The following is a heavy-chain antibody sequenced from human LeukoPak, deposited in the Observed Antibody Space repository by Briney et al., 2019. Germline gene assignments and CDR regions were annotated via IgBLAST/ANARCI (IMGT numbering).Heavy chain of an antibody. CDR1: GFTFSDYY. CDR3: ARGAYSSSWTTFDP. Sequence: GGSLRLSCAACGFTFSDYYMSWIRQAPGKGLEWVSYISSSGSTIYYADSVKGRFTISRDNAKNSLYLQMNSLRAEDTAVYYCARGAYSSSWTTFDPWGQGTLVTVSS. J-gene: IGHJ5*02. CDR2: ISSSGSTI. V-gene: IGHV3-11*01. D-gene: IGHD6-13*01.